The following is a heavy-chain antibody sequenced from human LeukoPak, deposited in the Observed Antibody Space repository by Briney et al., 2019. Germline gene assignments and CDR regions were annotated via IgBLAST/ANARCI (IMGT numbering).Heavy chain of an antibody. V-gene: IGHV3-23*01. CDR1: GFTFGNYD. CDR2: ISGSHYNT. D-gene: IGHD6-19*01. J-gene: IGHJ4*02. CDR3: AKGSLDGWLVTYRYFDN. Sequence: PGGSLRLSCAVSGFTFGNYDMTWVRQAPGKGLEWVSGISGSHYNTYYADSVKGRFTISRDNSKNTLYLQMDSLRVDDTAVCYCAKGSLDGWLVTYRYFDNWGQGTLVTVSS.